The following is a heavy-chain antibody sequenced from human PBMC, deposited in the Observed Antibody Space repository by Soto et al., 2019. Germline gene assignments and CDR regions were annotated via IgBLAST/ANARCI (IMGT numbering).Heavy chain of an antibody. CDR1: GFAFSRSR. V-gene: IGHV3-48*01. CDR3: AGQRGYSGYKYYYGMDV. Sequence: GGSLRLSCGASGFAFSRSRMTWVRQAPGKGLEWVSYITSSSSTIYYADSVKGRFTISSDNAKNSRYLQKNSLRAEDTAVYYCAGQRGYSGYKYYYGMDVWGQGTTVTVSS. J-gene: IGHJ6*02. CDR2: ITSSSSTI. D-gene: IGHD5-12*01.